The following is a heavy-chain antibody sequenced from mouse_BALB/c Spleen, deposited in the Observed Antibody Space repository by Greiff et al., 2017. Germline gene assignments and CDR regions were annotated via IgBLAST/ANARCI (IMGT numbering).Heavy chain of an antibody. CDR3: ARGGGYGMYYFDD. V-gene: IGHV1S137*01. CDR1: GYTFTDYA. J-gene: IGHJ2*01. D-gene: IGHD1-1*01. Sequence: QVQLQQSGAELVRPGVSVKISCKGSGYTFTDYAMHWVKQSHAKSLEWIGVISTYYGDASYNQKFKGKATMTVDKSSSTAYMELARLTSEDSAIYYCARGGGYGMYYFDDWGQGTTLTVSS. CDR2: ISTYYGDA.